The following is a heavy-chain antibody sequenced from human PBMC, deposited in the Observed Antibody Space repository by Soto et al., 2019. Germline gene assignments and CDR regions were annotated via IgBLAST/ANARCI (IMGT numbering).Heavy chain of an antibody. J-gene: IGHJ3*02. CDR1: GLTVSGKKY. D-gene: IGHD2-21*02. CDR3: ASWRLQEHAYDI. CDR2: LYDVDGT. V-gene: IGHV3-53*01. Sequence: DVQLVESGGGWIQPGGSLRLSCAAFGLTVSGKKYLAWVRQAPGKGLEWLSGLYDVDGTYYADSVNGRFTVSRDSSKSVVYLQLNSLSPDDTAVYFCASWRLQEHAYDIWGLGTTVTVSS.